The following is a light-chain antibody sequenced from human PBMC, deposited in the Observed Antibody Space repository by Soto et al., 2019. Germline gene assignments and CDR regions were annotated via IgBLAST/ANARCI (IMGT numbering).Light chain of an antibody. J-gene: IGKJ2*01. CDR2: GAS. CDR1: QSVSSSY. Sequence: IVLTQSPGTLSLSPGERATLSCRASQSVSSSYLAWYQQKLGQAPRLLIYGASTRATGIPDRFSGSGSGTVFTLTISRLEPEDFAVYYCQQYYSSPYTFGQGTKLEV. CDR3: QQYYSSPYT. V-gene: IGKV3-20*01.